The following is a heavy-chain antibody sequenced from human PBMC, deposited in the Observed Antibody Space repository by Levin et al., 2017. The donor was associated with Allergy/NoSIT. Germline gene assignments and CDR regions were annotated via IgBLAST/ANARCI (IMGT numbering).Heavy chain of an antibody. V-gene: IGHV1-46*01. Sequence: ASVKVSCKASGYTFTSYYMHWVRQAPGQGLEWMGIINPSGGSTSYAQKFQGRVTMTRDTSTSTVYMELSSLRSEDTAVYYCARDPLDTAISRGPRYSSGWGGGMDVWGQGTTVTVSS. CDR2: INPSGGST. J-gene: IGHJ6*02. CDR3: ARDPLDTAISRGPRYSSGWGGGMDV. D-gene: IGHD6-19*01. CDR1: GYTFTSYY.